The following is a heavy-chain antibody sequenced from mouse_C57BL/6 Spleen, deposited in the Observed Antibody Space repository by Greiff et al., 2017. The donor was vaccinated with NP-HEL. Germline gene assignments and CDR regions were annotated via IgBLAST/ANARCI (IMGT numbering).Heavy chain of an antibody. V-gene: IGHV1-50*01. CDR3: ARWGDGSLDDFDY. Sequence: QVQLQQPGAELVKPGASVKLSCKASGYTFTSYWMQWVKQRPGQGLEWIGEIDPSDSYTNYNQKFKGKATLTVDTSSSTAYMQLSSLTSEDSAVYYCARWGDGSLDDFDYLDQGTTLTVSS. D-gene: IGHD2-3*01. CDR2: IDPSDSYT. CDR1: GYTFTSYW. J-gene: IGHJ2*01.